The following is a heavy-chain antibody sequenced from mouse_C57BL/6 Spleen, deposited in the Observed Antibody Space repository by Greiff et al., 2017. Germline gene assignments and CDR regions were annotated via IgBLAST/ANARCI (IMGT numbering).Heavy chain of an antibody. V-gene: IGHV1-59*01. Sequence: QVQLQQPGAELVRPGTSVKLSCKASGYTFTSYWMHWVKQRPGQGLEWIGVIDPSDSYTNYNQKFKGKATLTVDTSSSTAYMQLSSLTSEDSAVYYCASGYYGSSYGYWGQGTTLTVSS. CDR1: GYTFTSYW. CDR3: ASGYYGSSYGY. CDR2: IDPSDSYT. D-gene: IGHD1-1*01. J-gene: IGHJ2*01.